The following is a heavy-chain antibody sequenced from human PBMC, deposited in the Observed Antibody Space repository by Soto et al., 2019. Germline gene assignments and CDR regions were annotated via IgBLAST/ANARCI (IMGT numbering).Heavy chain of an antibody. Sequence: PSETLSLTCAVSGGSISSGGYSWSWIRQPPGKGLEWIGYIYHSGSTYYNPSLKSRVTISVDRSKSQFSLKLSSVTAADTAVYYCAREYSSSARFDPWGQGTLVTVSS. CDR2: IYHSGST. CDR1: GGSISSGGYS. J-gene: IGHJ5*02. D-gene: IGHD6-6*01. V-gene: IGHV4-30-2*01. CDR3: AREYSSSARFDP.